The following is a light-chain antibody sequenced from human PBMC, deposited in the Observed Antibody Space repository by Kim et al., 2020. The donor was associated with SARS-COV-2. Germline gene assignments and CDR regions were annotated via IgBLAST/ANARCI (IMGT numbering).Light chain of an antibody. CDR1: QDISNF. CDR3: QKYGSAPRT. V-gene: IGKV1-27*01. J-gene: IGKJ1*01. Sequence: ASVGDRVTVTCRASQDISNFLAWYQQKPGKAPELLIYSASILQFGVPSRFSGSGSGTDFTLTISSLQPEDVATYFCQKYGSAPRTFGQGTKVDIK. CDR2: SAS.